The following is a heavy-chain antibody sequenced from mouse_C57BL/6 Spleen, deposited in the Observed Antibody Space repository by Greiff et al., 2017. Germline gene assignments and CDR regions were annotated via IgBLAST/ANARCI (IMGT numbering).Heavy chain of an antibody. J-gene: IGHJ4*01. CDR2: IDPANGNT. CDR1: GFNIKNTY. D-gene: IGHD4-1*01. Sequence: VQLQQSVAELVRPGASVKLSCTASGFNIKNTYMHWVKQRPEQGLEWIGRIDPANGNTKYAPKFQGKATITADTSSNTAYLQLSNLPSEDTAIYYWAKWIWDVGYYAMVYWGQGTSVTVSS. V-gene: IGHV14-3*01. CDR3: AKWIWDVGYYAMVY.